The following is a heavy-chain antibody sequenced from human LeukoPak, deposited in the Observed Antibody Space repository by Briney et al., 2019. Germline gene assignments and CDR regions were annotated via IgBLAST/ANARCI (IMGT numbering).Heavy chain of an antibody. D-gene: IGHD5-18*01. Sequence: PGGSLRLSCAASGFTVTTIYMSWVRQAPGKGLEWVSVIYSDGNTYYADSVKGRFTISRDNFKNTVYLQMNSLRAEDTAVYYCARLARVTAIDYWGQGTLVTVSS. CDR2: IYSDGNT. CDR3: ARLARVTAIDY. J-gene: IGHJ4*02. V-gene: IGHV3-66*04. CDR1: GFTVTTIY.